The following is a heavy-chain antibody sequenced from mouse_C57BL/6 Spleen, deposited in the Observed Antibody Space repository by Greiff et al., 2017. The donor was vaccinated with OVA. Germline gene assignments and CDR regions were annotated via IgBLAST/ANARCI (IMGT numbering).Heavy chain of an antibody. D-gene: IGHD2-3*01. CDR1: GYSITSGYD. V-gene: IGHV3-1*01. J-gene: IGHJ1*03. CDR2: ISYSGST. CDR3: AREGYDPLALDV. Sequence: EVQLVESGPGMVKPSQSLSLTCTVTGYSITSGYDWHWIRHFPGNKLEWMGYISYSGSTNYNPSLKSRISITHDTSKNHFFLKLNSVTTEDTATYYCAREGYDPLALDVWGTGTTVTVSS.